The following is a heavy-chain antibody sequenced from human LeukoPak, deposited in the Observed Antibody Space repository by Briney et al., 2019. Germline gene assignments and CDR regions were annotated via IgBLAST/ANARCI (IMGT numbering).Heavy chain of an antibody. CDR1: GGSISSSNW. Sequence: SETLSLTCAVSGGSISSSNWWSWVRQPPGKGLEWIGEIYHSGSTNYNPSLKSRVTISVDKSKNQFSLKLSSVTAADTAVYYCASPGIAVANAFGYWGQGTLVTVSS. CDR2: IYHSGST. V-gene: IGHV4-4*02. CDR3: ASPGIAVANAFGY. J-gene: IGHJ4*02. D-gene: IGHD6-19*01.